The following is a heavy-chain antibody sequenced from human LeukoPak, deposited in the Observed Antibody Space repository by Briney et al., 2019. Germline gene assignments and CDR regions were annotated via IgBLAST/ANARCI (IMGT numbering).Heavy chain of an antibody. CDR3: ARLPIPYYYGSGSYGPPDY. Sequence: GASVKVSCKASGGTFSNYAISWVRQAPGQGLEWMGGIIPIFGTANYAQKFRGRVTITADKSTRTAYMELSSLRSEDTAVYYCARLPIPYYYGSGSYGPPDYWGQGTLVTVSS. D-gene: IGHD3-10*01. CDR1: GGTFSNYA. V-gene: IGHV1-69*06. CDR2: IIPIFGTA. J-gene: IGHJ4*02.